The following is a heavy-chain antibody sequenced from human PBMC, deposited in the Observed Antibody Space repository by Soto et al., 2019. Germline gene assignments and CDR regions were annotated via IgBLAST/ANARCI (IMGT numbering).Heavy chain of an antibody. Sequence: QVHLQESGPGLVKPSGTLSLSCSVFGDSISGSYWWSWVRQPPGKGLEWIGEIYHHWNTNYNPSLKSRVTFSVDKSKNQFSLNLISVTAADTAVYYCARTDSNGTLDHWGQGTVVTVSS. V-gene: IGHV4-4*02. CDR3: ARTDSNGTLDH. D-gene: IGHD3-22*01. CDR1: GDSISGSYW. CDR2: IYHHWNT. J-gene: IGHJ4*02.